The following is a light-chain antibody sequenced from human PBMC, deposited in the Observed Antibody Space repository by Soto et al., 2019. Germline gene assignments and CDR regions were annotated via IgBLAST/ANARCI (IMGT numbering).Light chain of an antibody. J-gene: IGKJ5*01. V-gene: IGKV3-11*01. CDR3: QQRSNLIT. CDR1: QSVSSY. Sequence: DIVLTQSPATLSLSPGERATLSCRASQSVSSYLAWYQQKPGQAPRLLIYDASNRATGIPARFSGSGSGTDFTLTISSLEPEDFAVYYCQQRSNLITFGQGTRLEN. CDR2: DAS.